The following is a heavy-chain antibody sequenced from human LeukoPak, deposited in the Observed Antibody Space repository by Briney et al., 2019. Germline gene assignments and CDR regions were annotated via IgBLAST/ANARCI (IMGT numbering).Heavy chain of an antibody. CDR2: ISGSGGST. Sequence: GGSLRLSCAASGFTFSSYAMSWVRQAPGKGLEWVSAISGSGGSTYYADSVKGRFTISRDNAKNSLYLQMNSLRAEDTAAYYCARVSQQLVPGSRLFDYWGQGTLVTVSS. CDR1: GFTFSSYA. J-gene: IGHJ4*02. D-gene: IGHD6-13*01. V-gene: IGHV3-23*01. CDR3: ARVSQQLVPGSRLFDY.